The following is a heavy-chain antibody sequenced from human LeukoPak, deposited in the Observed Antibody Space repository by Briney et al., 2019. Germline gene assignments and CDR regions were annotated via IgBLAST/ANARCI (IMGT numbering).Heavy chain of an antibody. V-gene: IGHV3-23*01. CDR1: GFTFSSYA. D-gene: IGHD1-26*01. CDR3: AKVPYSGSYYAHLAY. Sequence: GGSLRLSCAASGFTFSSYAMSWVRQAPGKGLEWVSAISGSGGNTYYADSVKGRFTISRDNSKNTLYLQMNSLRAEDTAVYYCAKVPYSGSYYAHLAYWGQGTLVTVSS. CDR2: ISGSGGNT. J-gene: IGHJ4*02.